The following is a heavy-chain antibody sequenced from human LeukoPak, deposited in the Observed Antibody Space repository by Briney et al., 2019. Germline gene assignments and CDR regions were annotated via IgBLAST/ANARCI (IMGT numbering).Heavy chain of an antibody. J-gene: IGHJ4*02. CDR2: IRYDGTNK. V-gene: IGHV3-30*02. CDR1: GFTFISYS. CDR3: AKDGVPSRYFGRNYFDY. Sequence: PGGSLRLSCAASGFTFISYSIHWVRQAPGKGLEWVAFIRYDGTNKYYADSVKGRFTISRDNFKNTLYLKMNNLRAEDTAVYYCAKDGVPSRYFGRNYFDYWGQGALVTVSS. D-gene: IGHD3-9*01.